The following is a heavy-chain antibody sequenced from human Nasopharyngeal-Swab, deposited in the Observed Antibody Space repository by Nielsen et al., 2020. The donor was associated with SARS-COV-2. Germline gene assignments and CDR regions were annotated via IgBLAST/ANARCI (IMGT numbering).Heavy chain of an antibody. CDR1: GFTFSNAW. D-gene: IGHD2-2*01. V-gene: IGHV3-15*01. Sequence: GESLKISCAASGFTFSNAWMSWVRQAPGKGLEWVGRIKSKTDGGTTDYAAPVKGRFTISRDDSKNTLYLQMNSPKTEDTAVYYCTTVEYCSSTSCLFDPRGQGTLVTVSS. J-gene: IGHJ5*02. CDR3: TTVEYCSSTSCLFDP. CDR2: IKSKTDGGTT.